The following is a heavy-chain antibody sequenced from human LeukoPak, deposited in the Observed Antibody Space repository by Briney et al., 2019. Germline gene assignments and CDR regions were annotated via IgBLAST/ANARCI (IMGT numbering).Heavy chain of an antibody. CDR3: ATGLAYCGGGCFNYFDY. CDR1: GYTLTELS. Sequence: ASVKVSCKVSGYTLTELSMHWVRQAPGKGLEWMGGFDPEDGETIYAQKFQGRVTMTEDTSTDTAYMELSSLRSEDTAVYYCATGLAYCGGGCFNYFDYWGQGTLVTVSS. CDR2: FDPEDGET. J-gene: IGHJ4*02. V-gene: IGHV1-24*01. D-gene: IGHD2-21*02.